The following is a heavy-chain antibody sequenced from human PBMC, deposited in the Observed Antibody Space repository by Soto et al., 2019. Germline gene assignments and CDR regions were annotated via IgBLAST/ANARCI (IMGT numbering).Heavy chain of an antibody. Sequence: QLVESGGGLVQPGGSLRLSCATSGFTFNTYWMTWFRQAPGKGLEWVANIKEDGSEENYVDSVKGRFTISRDNGKNSLFLQMNRLRREDSAVYYCVRSFSFDWLLFTLDYWGQGTLVSVSS. J-gene: IGHJ4*02. CDR1: GFTFNTYW. CDR3: VRSFSFDWLLFTLDY. CDR2: IKEDGSEE. V-gene: IGHV3-7*01. D-gene: IGHD3-9*01.